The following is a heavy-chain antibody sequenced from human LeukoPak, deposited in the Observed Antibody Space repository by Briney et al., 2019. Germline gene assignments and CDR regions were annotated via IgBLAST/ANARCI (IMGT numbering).Heavy chain of an antibody. Sequence: GGSLRLSCAASGFTFSNYAMNWVRQAPGKGLEWVSYISSSGSSTNYADSVKGRFTISRDNAKNSLYLQMNSLRAEDTAVYYCARRKRSGCSSTSCLLNWFDPWGQGTLVTVSS. CDR1: GFTFSNYA. D-gene: IGHD2-2*01. V-gene: IGHV3-11*03. J-gene: IGHJ5*02. CDR3: ARRKRSGCSSTSCLLNWFDP. CDR2: ISSSGSST.